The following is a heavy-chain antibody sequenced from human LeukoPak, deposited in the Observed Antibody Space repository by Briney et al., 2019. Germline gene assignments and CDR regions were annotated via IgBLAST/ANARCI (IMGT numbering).Heavy chain of an antibody. CDR2: IYHSGDT. CDR3: ARTSYYDSTGYYTLPFDY. CDR1: GDPISSGGYS. Sequence: PSETLSLTCADSGDPISSGGYSWSWIRQPPGKGLEWIGYIYHSGDTYYNPSLKSRVTISMNRSKNQFSLKLSSVTAADTAVYYCARTSYYDSTGYYTLPFDYWGQGTLVTVSS. J-gene: IGHJ4*02. D-gene: IGHD3-22*01. V-gene: IGHV4-30-2*01.